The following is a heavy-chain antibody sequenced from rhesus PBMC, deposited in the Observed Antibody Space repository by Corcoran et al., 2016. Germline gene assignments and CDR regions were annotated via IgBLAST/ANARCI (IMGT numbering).Heavy chain of an antibody. CDR2: ISYSGST. D-gene: IGHD3-16*01. CDR3: ARVYSGSYYYFDY. V-gene: IGHV4-122*02. J-gene: IGHJ4*01. Sequence: QLQLQESGPGLVKPSETLSLTCAVSGYSISSGYGWSWSRQAPGKGLEWIGYISYSGSTSYNPSLKSRVTISRATSKNQFSLKLSSVTAADTAVYYCARVYSGSYYYFDYWGQGVLVTVSS. CDR1: GYSISSGYG.